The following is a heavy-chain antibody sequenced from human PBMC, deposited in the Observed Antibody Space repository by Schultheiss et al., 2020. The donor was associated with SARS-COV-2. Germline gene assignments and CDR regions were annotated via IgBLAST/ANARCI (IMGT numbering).Heavy chain of an antibody. CDR3: ARRQWLPRYFDL. V-gene: IGHV4-31*01. Sequence: SETLSLTCTVSGGSISSGGYYWSWIRQSPGRGLEWIGYIYYSGSVYYNPSVKSLPAISVDTSKNQFSLKLSSVTAADTAVYYCARRQWLPRYFDLWGRGTLVTVSS. J-gene: IGHJ2*01. CDR2: IYYSGSV. CDR1: GGSISSGGYY. D-gene: IGHD6-19*01.